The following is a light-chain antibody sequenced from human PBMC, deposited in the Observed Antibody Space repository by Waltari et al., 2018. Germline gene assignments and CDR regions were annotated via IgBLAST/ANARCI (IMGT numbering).Light chain of an antibody. V-gene: IGLV2-23*02. CDR1: SRDAGTYNH. Sequence: QSGLTHPASVAGSPGPSITISCTGTSRDAGTYNHGSWYQQYPGKAPKLMVYEVTKRTSGVSDRCSGSKSGNTASLTIYGLQSEDEADYYCCSYAGLGIYVFGTGTKVTVL. CDR3: CSYAGLGIYV. CDR2: EVT. J-gene: IGLJ1*01.